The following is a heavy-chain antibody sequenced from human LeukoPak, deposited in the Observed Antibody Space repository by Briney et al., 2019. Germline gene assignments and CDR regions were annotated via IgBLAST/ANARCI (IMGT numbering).Heavy chain of an antibody. V-gene: IGHV4-34*01. D-gene: IGHD3-22*01. CDR1: GGSFSGYY. Sequence: SETLSLTCAVYGGSFSGYYWSWIRQPPGKRLEWIGEINHSGSTNYNPSLKSRVTISVDTSKNQFSLKLSSVTAADTAVYYCARGRGGETSPTDYYDSRGPSYYFDYWGQGTLVTVSS. CDR3: ARGRGGETSPTDYYDSRGPSYYFDY. CDR2: INHSGST. J-gene: IGHJ4*02.